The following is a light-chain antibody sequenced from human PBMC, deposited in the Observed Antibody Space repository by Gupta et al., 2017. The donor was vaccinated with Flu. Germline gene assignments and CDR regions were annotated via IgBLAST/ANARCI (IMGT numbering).Light chain of an antibody. Sequence: PGTLSLSPGERATLSCRASQSVSSSYLAWYQQKPGQAPRLLIYGASSRATGIPDRFSGSGSGTDFTLTISRLEPEDFAVYYCLQDGSSLTFGAGTNVRLK. CDR3: LQDGSSLT. CDR2: GAS. V-gene: IGKV3-20*01. CDR1: QSVSSSY. J-gene: IGKJ4*01.